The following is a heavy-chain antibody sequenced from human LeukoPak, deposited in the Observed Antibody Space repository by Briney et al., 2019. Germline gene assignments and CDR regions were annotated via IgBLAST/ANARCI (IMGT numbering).Heavy chain of an antibody. D-gene: IGHD5-24*01. J-gene: IGHJ6*02. CDR1: RFSFSSYA. Sequence: GGSLRLSCAASRFSFSSYAMHWVRQAQGKGLEWVAVIWYDGSNKYYGDSVKGRFTISRDNSKNTLYLHKNSLRAEDTAVDYCGHGPVLQGREGYNHCYYGLDVWGQGTKVTVSS. CDR3: GHGPVLQGREGYNHCYYGLDV. CDR2: IWYDGSNK. V-gene: IGHV3-33*01.